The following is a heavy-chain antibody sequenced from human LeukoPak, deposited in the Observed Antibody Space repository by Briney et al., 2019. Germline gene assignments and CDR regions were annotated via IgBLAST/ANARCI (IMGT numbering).Heavy chain of an antibody. J-gene: IGHJ3*02. V-gene: IGHV3-48*01. Sequence: GGSLRLSCAASGFTFSSYNMNWVRQAPGKGLEWVSYISSSSSTIYYADSVKGRFTISRDNAKNSLYLQMNSLRAEDTAVYYCAKWEGYYYDSSGYALTYAFDIWGQGTMVTVSS. D-gene: IGHD3-22*01. CDR1: GFTFSSYN. CDR3: AKWEGYYYDSSGYALTYAFDI. CDR2: ISSSSSTI.